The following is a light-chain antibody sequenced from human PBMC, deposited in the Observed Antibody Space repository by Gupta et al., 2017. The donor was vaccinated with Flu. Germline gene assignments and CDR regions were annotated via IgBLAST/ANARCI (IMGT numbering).Light chain of an antibody. V-gene: IGKV1-12*01. Sequence: PSSMSASIGDRVSITCRASQDIGTWLDWYQQRPGKAPKELIYGASYLQSGVPSRFSGSGSGTDFTLTISSLQPEDFATYYCQQGNSFPYTFGQGTKLEIK. CDR3: QQGNSFPYT. CDR1: QDIGTW. CDR2: GAS. J-gene: IGKJ2*01.